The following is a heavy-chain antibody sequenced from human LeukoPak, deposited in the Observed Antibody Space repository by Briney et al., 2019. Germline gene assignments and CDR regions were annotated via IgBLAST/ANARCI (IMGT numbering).Heavy chain of an antibody. J-gene: IGHJ6*02. Sequence: GGSLRLSCAASGFTFSDYYMSWIRQAPGKGLEWVSRVKSDGSITTYADSVKGRFTISRDNAKNTLYLQLNSLRDEDTAVYYCARPLSTATGNRYLYGMDVWGQGTTVTVSS. V-gene: IGHV3-74*01. CDR3: ARPLSTATGNRYLYGMDV. CDR2: VKSDGSIT. CDR1: GFTFSDYY. D-gene: IGHD3-16*02.